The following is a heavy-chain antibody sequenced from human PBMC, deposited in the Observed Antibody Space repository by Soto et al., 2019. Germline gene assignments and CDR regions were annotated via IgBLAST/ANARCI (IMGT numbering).Heavy chain of an antibody. CDR1: GGSISSGGYY. V-gene: IGHV4-31*03. CDR3: ARDRSGDSSGYYS. D-gene: IGHD3-22*01. CDR2: IYYSGST. J-gene: IGHJ4*02. Sequence: QVQLQESGPGLVKPSQTLSLTCTVSGGSISSGGYYWSWIRQHPGKGLEWIGYIYYSGSTYYNPSLKSRVTISVDTSKNQFSLKLSSVTAADTAVXXCARDRSGDSSGYYSWGQGTLVTVSS.